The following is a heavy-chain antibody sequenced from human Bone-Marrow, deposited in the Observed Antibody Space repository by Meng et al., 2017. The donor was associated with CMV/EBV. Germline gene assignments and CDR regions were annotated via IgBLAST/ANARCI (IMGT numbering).Heavy chain of an antibody. CDR1: GYSFTSYW. CDR3: ARLGPTAAAENYYYYGMDV. J-gene: IGHJ6*02. D-gene: IGHD6-13*01. CDR2: IYPGDSDT. Sequence: GESLKISCKGSGYSFTSYWIGWVRQMPGKGLEWMGIIYPGDSDTRYSPSFQGQVTISADKSISTAYLQWSSLKASDTAMYYCARLGPTAAAENYYYYGMDVWGQGTTVTVSS. V-gene: IGHV5-51*01.